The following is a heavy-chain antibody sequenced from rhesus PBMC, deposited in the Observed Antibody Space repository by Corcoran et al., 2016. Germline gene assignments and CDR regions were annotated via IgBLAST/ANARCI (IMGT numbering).Heavy chain of an antibody. D-gene: IGHD3-16*01. Sequence: QLQLQESGPGLVKPSETLSVTFAVSGGSISSSYWSWIRQAPGKGLEWIGYIYSNNQSTNYNPSLKCRVTISNDTSKNQFSLKLSSETAADTAVYYCARGSYYYSGSYYYVEYGLDSWGQGVVVTVSS. CDR3: ARGSYYYSGSYYYVEYGLDS. CDR1: GGSISSSY. CDR2: IYSNNQST. J-gene: IGHJ6*01. V-gene: IGHV4-169*01.